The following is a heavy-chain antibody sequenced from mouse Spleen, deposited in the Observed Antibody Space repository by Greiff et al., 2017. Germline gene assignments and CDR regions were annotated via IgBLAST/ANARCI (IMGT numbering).Heavy chain of an antibody. CDR3: ARERDRGFAY. CDR2: INPNNGGT. D-gene: IGHD3-3*01. Sequence: EVQLQQSGPELVKPWASVKISCKASGYTFTDYYMNWVKQSHGKSLEWIGDINPNNGGTSYNQKFKGKATLTVDKSSSTAYMQLNSLTSEDSAVYFCARERDRGFAYWGQGTLVTVSA. J-gene: IGHJ3*01. V-gene: IGHV1-26*01. CDR1: GYTFTDYY.